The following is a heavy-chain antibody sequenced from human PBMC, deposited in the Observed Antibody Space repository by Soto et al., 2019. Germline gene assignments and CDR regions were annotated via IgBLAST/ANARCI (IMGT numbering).Heavy chain of an antibody. V-gene: IGHV3-64D*06. CDR1: GFTFSSYA. Sequence: GGSLRLSCSASGFTFSSYAMHWVRQAPGKGLEYVSAISSNGGSTYYADSVKGRFTISRDNSKNTLYLQMSSLRAEDTAVYYCVNGDYCSGGSCYQDAEYFQHWGQGTLVTVSS. CDR3: VNGDYCSGGSCYQDAEYFQH. D-gene: IGHD2-15*01. J-gene: IGHJ1*01. CDR2: ISSNGGST.